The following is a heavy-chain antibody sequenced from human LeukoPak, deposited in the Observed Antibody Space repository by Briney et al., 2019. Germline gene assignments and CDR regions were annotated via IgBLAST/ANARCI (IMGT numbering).Heavy chain of an antibody. CDR1: GYSISSGYY. J-gene: IGHJ4*02. Sequence: SETLSLTCAVSGYSISSGYYWGWIRQPPGKGLEWIGSIYHSGSTYYNPSLKSRVTISVDTSKNQFSLKLSSVTAADTAVYYCATDNSSGWYDFWGQGTLVTVSS. D-gene: IGHD6-19*01. CDR2: IYHSGST. V-gene: IGHV4-38-2*01. CDR3: ATDNSSGWYDF.